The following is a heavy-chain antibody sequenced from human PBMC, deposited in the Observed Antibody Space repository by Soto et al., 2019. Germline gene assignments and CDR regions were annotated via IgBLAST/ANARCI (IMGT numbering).Heavy chain of an antibody. Sequence: PGGSLRLSCVVSGFTVSSNYMSWVRQAPGKGLEWVSVIYSGGVTFYADSVKGRFTISRDNSKNTLYLQMNNLRGEDTAVYYCVRDFGSSSEGGMDVWGQGTTVTV. CDR3: VRDFGSSSEGGMDV. V-gene: IGHV3-53*01. CDR2: IYSGGVT. CDR1: GFTVSSNY. D-gene: IGHD6-6*01. J-gene: IGHJ6*02.